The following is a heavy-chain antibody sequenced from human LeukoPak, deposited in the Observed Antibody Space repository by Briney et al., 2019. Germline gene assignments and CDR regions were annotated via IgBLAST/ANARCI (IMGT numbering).Heavy chain of an antibody. CDR3: ARVSTAVSLAIDY. D-gene: IGHD6-13*01. J-gene: IGHJ4*02. V-gene: IGHV3-21*06. Sequence: GGSLRLSCAASGFTLSSYWMHWVRQAPGKGLEWVSVISSSSKYIYYADSVKGRFTISRDNAKNSLYLQMNSLRAEDTAVYYCARVSTAVSLAIDYWGQGTLVTVST. CDR1: GFTLSSYW. CDR2: ISSSSKYI.